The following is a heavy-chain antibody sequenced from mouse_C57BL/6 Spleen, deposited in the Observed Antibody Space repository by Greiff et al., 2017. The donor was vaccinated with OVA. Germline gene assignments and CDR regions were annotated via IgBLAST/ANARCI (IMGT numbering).Heavy chain of an antibody. Sequence: VQLVESGAELARPGASVKLSCKASGYTFTSYGISWVKQRTGQGLEGIGEIYPRSGNTYYNEKFKGKATLTADKSSSTAYMELRSLTSEDSAVYFCARSRGINFYYLDYWGQGTTLTVSS. D-gene: IGHD4-1*02. CDR2: IYPRSGNT. CDR3: ARSRGINFYYLDY. CDR1: GYTFTSYG. V-gene: IGHV1-81*01. J-gene: IGHJ2*01.